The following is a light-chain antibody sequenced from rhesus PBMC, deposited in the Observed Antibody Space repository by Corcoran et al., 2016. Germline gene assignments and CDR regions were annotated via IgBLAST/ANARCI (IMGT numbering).Light chain of an antibody. CDR1: QGISNW. V-gene: IGKV1-69*01. Sequence: DIQMTQSPSSLSASVGDRVTITCRASQGISNWLAWYQQKPGKAPKLLIYRASNLGTGVPSRFSGSGSGTDFTLTRSSLQPEESATYYCQQHDNSPLTFGGGTKVEIK. CDR3: QQHDNSPLT. CDR2: RAS. J-gene: IGKJ4*01.